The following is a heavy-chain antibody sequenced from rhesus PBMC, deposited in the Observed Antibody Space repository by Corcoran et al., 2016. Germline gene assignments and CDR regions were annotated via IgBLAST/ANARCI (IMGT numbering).Heavy chain of an antibody. CDR2: IAPYNGNK. J-gene: IGHJ4*01. CDR3: TRGKSSSWPYFDY. Sequence: QVQLVQSGAEIKQPGASVKLSCKASGYTFTSYYIHWVKQAPGQGLEGIGLIAPYNGNKGYGQNCRGRVTITTDTATGTGYMELSSLRSEDTAVYYCTRGKSSSWPYFDYWGQGVLVTVSS. V-gene: IGHV1-180*01. D-gene: IGHD6-13*01. CDR1: GYTFTSYY.